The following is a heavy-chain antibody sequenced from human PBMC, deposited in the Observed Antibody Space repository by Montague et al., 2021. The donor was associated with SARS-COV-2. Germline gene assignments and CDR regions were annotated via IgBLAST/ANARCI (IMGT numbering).Heavy chain of an antibody. Sequence: SETLSLTCAVYRGSFHIFSWGWIRQSPGKGLEWIGEIDHSGNTNYNPSLKSRVTISVDTSKNQFSLNLTSVTAADTATYYCARGSRVVGITPGFRYWGQGTQVAVSS. V-gene: IGHV4-34*01. CDR1: RGSFHIFS. CDR2: IDHSGNT. J-gene: IGHJ4*02. D-gene: IGHD2-21*01. CDR3: ARGSRVVGITPGFRY.